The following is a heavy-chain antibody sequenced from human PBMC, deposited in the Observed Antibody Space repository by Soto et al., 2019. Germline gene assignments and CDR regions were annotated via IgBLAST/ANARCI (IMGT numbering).Heavy chain of an antibody. CDR3: ARSGDVLTGYPFIPIFDY. V-gene: IGHV4-59*01. J-gene: IGHJ4*02. Sequence: SETLSLTCTVSGGSISSYYWSWIRQPPGKGLEWIGYIYYSGSTNYNPSLKSRVTISIDRSKNQFSLKLSSVTAADTAVYYCARSGDVLTGYPFIPIFDYSGQGTLVTVSS. D-gene: IGHD3-9*01. CDR2: IYYSGST. CDR1: GGSISSYY.